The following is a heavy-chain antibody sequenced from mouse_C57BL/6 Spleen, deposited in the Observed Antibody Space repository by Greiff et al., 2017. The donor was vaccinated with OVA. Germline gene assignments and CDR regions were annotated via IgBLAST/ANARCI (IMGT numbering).Heavy chain of an antibody. Sequence: QVQLQQPGAELVMPGASVKLSCKASGYTFTSYWMHWVKQRPGQGLEWIGEIDPSDSYTNYNQKFKGKSTLTVDKSSSTAYMQLSSLTSEDSAVDYCARGTMVTTTSDWYFDVWGTGTTVTVSS. CDR2: IDPSDSYT. CDR1: GYTFTSYW. V-gene: IGHV1-69*01. J-gene: IGHJ1*03. D-gene: IGHD2-2*01. CDR3: ARGTMVTTTSDWYFDV.